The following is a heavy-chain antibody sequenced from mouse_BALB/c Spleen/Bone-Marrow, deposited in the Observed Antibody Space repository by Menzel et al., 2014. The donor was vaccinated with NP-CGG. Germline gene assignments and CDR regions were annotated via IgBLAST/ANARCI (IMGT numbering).Heavy chain of an antibody. CDR1: GYTFSSYW. Sequence: VQLVESGAELMKPGASVKISCKAIGYTFSSYWIEWVKQRPGHGLEWIGEVLPGSGSTNYNEKFKGKATFTADTSSNTAYMQLSSLTSEDSAVYYCARDTTVGYWGQGTTLTVSS. V-gene: IGHV1-9*01. J-gene: IGHJ2*01. CDR3: ARDTTVGY. CDR2: VLPGSGST. D-gene: IGHD1-1*01.